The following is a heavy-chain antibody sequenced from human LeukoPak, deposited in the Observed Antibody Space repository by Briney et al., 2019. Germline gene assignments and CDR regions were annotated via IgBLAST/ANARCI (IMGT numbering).Heavy chain of an antibody. J-gene: IGHJ4*02. Sequence: PGGSLRLSCAVSGFTFSNYWMSWVRQAPGKGLEWVANIKEDGSEQYYVDSVKGRFIISRDNAKNSLYLQMNSLRAEDTAVYYCARDNVAYCGPNCPNFDYWGQGTLVTVSS. V-gene: IGHV3-7*01. D-gene: IGHD2-21*01. CDR3: ARDNVAYCGPNCPNFDY. CDR1: GFTFSNYW. CDR2: IKEDGSEQ.